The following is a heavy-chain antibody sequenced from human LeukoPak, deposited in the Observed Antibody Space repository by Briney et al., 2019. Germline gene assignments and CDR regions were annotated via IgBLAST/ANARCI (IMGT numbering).Heavy chain of an antibody. Sequence: GALRLSCTASGFTFGDYAMSWVRQAPGKGLEWVGFIRSKAYGGTTEYAASVKGRFTISRDDSKSIAYLQMNSLKTEDTAVYYCTRVLDVHYYDSSGYTEGYYFDYWGQGTLVTVSS. V-gene: IGHV3-49*04. D-gene: IGHD3-22*01. CDR3: TRVLDVHYYDSSGYTEGYYFDY. CDR2: IRSKAYGGTT. J-gene: IGHJ4*02. CDR1: GFTFGDYA.